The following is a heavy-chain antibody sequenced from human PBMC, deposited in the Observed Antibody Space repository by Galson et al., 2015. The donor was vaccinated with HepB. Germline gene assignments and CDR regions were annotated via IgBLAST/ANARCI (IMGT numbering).Heavy chain of an antibody. CDR2: ISGSGDST. CDR3: VKEGGATFYFDS. D-gene: IGHD2-21*01. J-gene: IGHJ4*02. V-gene: IGHV3-23*01. Sequence: SLRLSCAASGFTFSSYSMSWVRQAPGKGLEWVSGISGSGDSTYYADSVKGRFTISRDNSKNTLYLQMNSLRAEDTAVYYCVKEGGATFYFDSWGQGTLVTVSS. CDR1: GFTFSSYS.